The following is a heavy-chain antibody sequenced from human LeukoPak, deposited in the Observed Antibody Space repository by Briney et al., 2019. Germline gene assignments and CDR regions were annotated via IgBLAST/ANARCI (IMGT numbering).Heavy chain of an antibody. Sequence: ASVKVSCKASGYTFTSYYMHWVRQAPGQGLEWMGIINPSGGGTSYAQKFQGRVTMTRDMSTSTVYMELSSLRSEDTAVYYCARDSYGGPDYYDSSGYYYPLDYWGQGTLVTVSS. D-gene: IGHD3-22*01. J-gene: IGHJ4*02. V-gene: IGHV1-46*01. CDR3: ARDSYGGPDYYDSSGYYYPLDY. CDR1: GYTFTSYY. CDR2: INPSGGGT.